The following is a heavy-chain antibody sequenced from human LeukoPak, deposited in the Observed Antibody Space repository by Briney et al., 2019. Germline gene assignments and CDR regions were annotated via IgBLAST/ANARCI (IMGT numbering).Heavy chain of an antibody. CDR1: GGSFSGYY. J-gene: IGHJ4*02. CDR3: ARARGYSYDH. V-gene: IGHV4-34*01. CDR2: INHSGST. Sequence: PSETLSLTCAVYGGSFSGYYWSWIRQPPEKGLEWIGEINHSGSTNYNPSLKSRVTISVDTSKNQFSLKLSSVTAADTAVYYCARARGYSYDHWGQGTLVTVSS. D-gene: IGHD5-18*01.